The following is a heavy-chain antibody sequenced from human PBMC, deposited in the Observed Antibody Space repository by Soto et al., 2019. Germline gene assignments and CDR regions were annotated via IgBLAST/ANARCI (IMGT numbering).Heavy chain of an antibody. CDR1: GFTFSDYY. V-gene: IGHV3-11*06. Sequence: GGSLRLSCAASGFTFSDYYMSWIRQAPGKGLEWVSYISSSSSYTNYADSVKGRFTISRDNAKNSLYLQMNSLRAEDTAVYYCARDLQSKYYDFWSGYYTGTDNWFDPWGQGTLVTVSS. CDR3: ARDLQSKYYDFWSGYYTGTDNWFDP. D-gene: IGHD3-3*01. J-gene: IGHJ5*02. CDR2: ISSSSSYT.